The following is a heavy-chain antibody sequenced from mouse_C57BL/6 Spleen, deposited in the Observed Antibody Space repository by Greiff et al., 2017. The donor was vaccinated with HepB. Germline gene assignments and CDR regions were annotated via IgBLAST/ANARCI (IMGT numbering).Heavy chain of an antibody. J-gene: IGHJ2*01. CDR3: ARRNYGSSLFDY. D-gene: IGHD1-1*01. Sequence: EVQLVESGGGLVKPGGSLKLSCAASGFTFSDYGMHWVRQAPEKGLEWVTYISSDSSGIYYADTVQGRFTISRDNAKNTLFLQMTSLRSEDTAMYYWARRNYGSSLFDYWGQGTTLTVSS. CDR2: ISSDSSGI. CDR1: GFTFSDYG. V-gene: IGHV5-17*01.